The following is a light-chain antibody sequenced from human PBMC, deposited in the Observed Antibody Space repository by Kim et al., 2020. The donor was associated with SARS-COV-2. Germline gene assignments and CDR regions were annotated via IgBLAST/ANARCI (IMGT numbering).Light chain of an antibody. V-gene: IGKV1-16*01. Sequence: ASVGDRVTITCRASQDISNYLTWFQQKPGQAPKSLIYGASSLQSGVPSRFSGSGSGRDFTLTITSLYPEDFASYYCQQYNNFPITFGQGTRLEIK. J-gene: IGKJ5*01. CDR1: QDISNY. CDR3: QQYNNFPIT. CDR2: GAS.